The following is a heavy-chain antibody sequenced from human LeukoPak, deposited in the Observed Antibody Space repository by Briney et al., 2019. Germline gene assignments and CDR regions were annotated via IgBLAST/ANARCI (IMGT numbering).Heavy chain of an antibody. Sequence: SETLSLTCAVYGGSFSGYYWSWIRQPPGKGLEWIGEINHSGSTNYNPSPKSRVTIPVDTSKNQFSLKLSSVTAADTAVYYCARPLPYYYDSSGYFDAFDIWGQGTMVTVSS. CDR1: GGSFSGYY. D-gene: IGHD3-22*01. CDR3: ARPLPYYYDSSGYFDAFDI. CDR2: INHSGST. J-gene: IGHJ3*02. V-gene: IGHV4-34*01.